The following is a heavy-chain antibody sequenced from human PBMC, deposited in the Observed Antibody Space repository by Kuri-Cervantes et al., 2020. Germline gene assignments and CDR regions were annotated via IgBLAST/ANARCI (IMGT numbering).Heavy chain of an antibody. Sequence: GGSLRLSCAASGFTFSSYSMNWARQAPGKGLEWVSYISSSSTIYYADSVKGRFTISRDNAKNTLYLQMNSLRAEDTAVYYCAKVERITMIVVVITKGGFDYWGQGTLVTVSS. J-gene: IGHJ4*02. CDR1: GFTFSSYS. CDR2: ISSSSTI. D-gene: IGHD3-22*01. V-gene: IGHV3-48*01. CDR3: AKVERITMIVVVITKGGFDY.